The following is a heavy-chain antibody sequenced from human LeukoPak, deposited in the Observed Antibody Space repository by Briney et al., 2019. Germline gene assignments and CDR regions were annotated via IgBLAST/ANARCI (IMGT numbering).Heavy chain of an antibody. J-gene: IGHJ4*02. CDR2: INPNSGGT. Sequence: ASVKVSCKTSGYTFTGYYMHWVRQAPGQGLEWMGWINPNSGGTNYAEKFQGRVTMTRDTSINTAYMELSSLRSDDTAVYYCANTSDSGAYYPDYWGQGTLVTVSS. D-gene: IGHD3-22*01. CDR1: GYTFTGYY. V-gene: IGHV1-2*02. CDR3: ANTSDSGAYYPDY.